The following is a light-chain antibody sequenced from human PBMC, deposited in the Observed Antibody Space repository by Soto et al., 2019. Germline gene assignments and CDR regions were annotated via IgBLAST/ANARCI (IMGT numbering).Light chain of an antibody. J-gene: IGKJ5*01. CDR1: QIISSW. V-gene: IGKV1-5*01. CDR3: KQYYSDSIT. Sequence: DIQMTQSPSTLSASVGDRVTITCRASQIISSWLAWYQQKPGKAPKLLIYDASTLESGVQSRFSGSESGTEFTLTIRSLQPDDFATYYCKQYYSDSITFGQGTRLEIK. CDR2: DAS.